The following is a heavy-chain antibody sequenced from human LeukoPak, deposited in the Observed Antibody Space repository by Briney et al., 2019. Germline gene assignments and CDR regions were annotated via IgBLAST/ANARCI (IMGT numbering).Heavy chain of an antibody. CDR3: ARVGGGDY. J-gene: IGHJ4*02. Sequence: GGSLRLSCAASGFTFSSGAMSWVRQAPGKGLEWVSSISSSSSYIYYADSVKGRFTISRDNAKNSLYLQMNSLRAEDTAVYYCARVGGGDYWGQGTLVTVSS. CDR1: GFTFSSGA. V-gene: IGHV3-21*01. D-gene: IGHD3-10*01. CDR2: ISSSSSYI.